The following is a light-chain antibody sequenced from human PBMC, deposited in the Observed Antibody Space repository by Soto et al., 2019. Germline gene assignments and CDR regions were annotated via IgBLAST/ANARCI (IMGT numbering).Light chain of an antibody. CDR3: QQRSTSLT. J-gene: IGKJ4*01. V-gene: IGKV3-11*01. CDR2: DAS. CDR1: QSVSSY. Sequence: EIVLTQSPATLSLSPGEIATLSCRASQSVSSYLAWYQQKPGQAPRLLIYDASNRATGIPARFSGSGSGTDLTLTISSLEPEDFAVYYCQQRSTSLTFGGGTKVEIK.